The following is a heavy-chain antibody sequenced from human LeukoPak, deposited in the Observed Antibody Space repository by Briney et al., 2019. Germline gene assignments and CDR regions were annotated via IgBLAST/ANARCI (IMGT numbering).Heavy chain of an antibody. V-gene: IGHV1-46*01. J-gene: IGHJ5*02. CDR1: GYTFTSYY. D-gene: IGHD3-9*01. Sequence: ASVKVSCKASGYTFTSYYMHWVRQAPGQGLEWMGIINPSGGSTSYAQKFQGGVTMTRDTSTSTVYMELSSLRSEDTAVYYCARSLGELRYFDWLYLFDPWGQGTLVTVSS. CDR3: ARSLGELRYFDWLYLFDP. CDR2: INPSGGST.